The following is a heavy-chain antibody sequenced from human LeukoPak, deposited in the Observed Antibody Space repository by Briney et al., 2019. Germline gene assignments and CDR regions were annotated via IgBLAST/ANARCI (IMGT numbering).Heavy chain of an antibody. CDR3: ATEYSSGWYGGFDY. CDR1: GYTLTELS. CDR2: FDPEDGET. Sequence: ASVKVSCEVSGYTLTELSMHWVRQAPGKGLEWMGGFDPEDGETIYAQKFQGRVAMTEDTSTDTAYMELSSLRSEDTAVYYCATEYSSGWYGGFDYWGQGTLVTVSS. D-gene: IGHD6-19*01. J-gene: IGHJ4*02. V-gene: IGHV1-24*01.